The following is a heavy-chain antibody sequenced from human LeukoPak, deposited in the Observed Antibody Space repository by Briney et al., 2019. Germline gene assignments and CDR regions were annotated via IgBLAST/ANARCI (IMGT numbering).Heavy chain of an antibody. J-gene: IGHJ4*02. Sequence: PGGSLRLSCAASGFTFSDYYMNWIRQAPGKGLEWVSYISNSGGTIYYADSVEGRFVMSRDNAKNSLYLQMSSLTAEDTAVYYCARDSGGGNFDYWGQGTLVTVSS. V-gene: IGHV3-11*01. D-gene: IGHD4-23*01. CDR1: GFTFSDYY. CDR2: ISNSGGTI. CDR3: ARDSGGGNFDY.